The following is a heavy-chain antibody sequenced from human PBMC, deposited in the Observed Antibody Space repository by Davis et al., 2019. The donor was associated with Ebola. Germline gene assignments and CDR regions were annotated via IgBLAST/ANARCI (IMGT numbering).Heavy chain of an antibody. CDR2: IKQDGSEK. J-gene: IGHJ4*02. V-gene: IGHV3-7*01. CDR1: GFTFGDYA. CDR3: ARGGVTTGDY. D-gene: IGHD4-17*01. Sequence: GGSLRLSCTASGFTFGDYAMSWVRQAPGKGLEWVANIKQDGSEKYYVDSVKGRFTISRDNAKNSLYLQMNSLRAEDTAVYYCARGGVTTGDYWGQGTLVTVSS.